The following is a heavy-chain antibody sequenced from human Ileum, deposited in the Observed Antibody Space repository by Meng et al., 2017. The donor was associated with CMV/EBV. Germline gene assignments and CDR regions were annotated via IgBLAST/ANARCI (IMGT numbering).Heavy chain of an antibody. CDR3: ARDVYGSGSYRVACDI. Sequence: GGSLRLSCAASAFTFSGYAMHWVRQAPGKGLEWVAVISNDGSNEYYADSVKGRFTISRDNSKNTLYMQMNSLRAQDTAVYYCARDVYGSGSYRVACDIWGQGTMVTGS. CDR2: ISNDGSNE. J-gene: IGHJ3*02. D-gene: IGHD3-10*01. CDR1: AFTFSGYA. V-gene: IGHV3-30-3*01.